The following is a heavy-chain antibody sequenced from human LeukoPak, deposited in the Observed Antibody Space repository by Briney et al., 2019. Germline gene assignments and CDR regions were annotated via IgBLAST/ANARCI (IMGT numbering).Heavy chain of an antibody. CDR3: ARALTVLRYFDWTYAFDI. Sequence: SETLSLTCTVSGGSISSGGYYWSWVRQHPGKGLEWIGYIYYSGSTYYNPSLKSRVTISVDTSKNQFSLKLSSVTAADTAVYYCARALTVLRYFDWTYAFDIWGQGTMVTVSS. CDR1: GGSISSGGYY. J-gene: IGHJ3*02. V-gene: IGHV4-31*03. D-gene: IGHD3-9*01. CDR2: IYYSGST.